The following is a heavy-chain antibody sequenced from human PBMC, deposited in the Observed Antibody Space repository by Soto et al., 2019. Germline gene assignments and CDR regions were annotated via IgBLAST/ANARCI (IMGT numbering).Heavy chain of an antibody. CDR2: IIPILGIA. Sequence: QVQLVQSGAEVKKPGSSVKVSCKASGGTFSSYTISWVRQAPGQGLEWMGRIIPILGIANYAQKFQGRVTITADKSTSTAYMEMSSLRSEDTAVYYCARDGSVAGYDYWGQGTLVTVSS. CDR1: GGTFSSYT. J-gene: IGHJ4*02. D-gene: IGHD6-19*01. CDR3: ARDGSVAGYDY. V-gene: IGHV1-69*08.